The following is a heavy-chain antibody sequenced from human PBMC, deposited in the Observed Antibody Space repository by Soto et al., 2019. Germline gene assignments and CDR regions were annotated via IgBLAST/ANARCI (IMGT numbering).Heavy chain of an antibody. V-gene: IGHV3-21*01. CDR2: ISPSTSHI. J-gene: IGHJ6*02. CDR3: SGCSGGACHQNYGMDV. Sequence: EVHLVESGGGLVKPGGSLRLSCAVSGFTFSSCTMNWVRQAPGKGLEWVSSISPSTSHIYYPDSVKGRFTISRDNAKNSLFLQMNSLRAEDTAVYYCSGCSGGACHQNYGMDVWGQGTEVTVSS. CDR1: GFTFSSCT. D-gene: IGHD2-15*01.